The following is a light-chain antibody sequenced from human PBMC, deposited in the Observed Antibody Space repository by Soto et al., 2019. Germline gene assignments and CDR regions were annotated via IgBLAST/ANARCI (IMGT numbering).Light chain of an antibody. CDR1: QNINDY. CDR2: DAS. Sequence: DIQMTQSPSSLSASVGDRVTITCQASQNINDYLNWYQQKPGRAPKLLIYDASNLEAGVPSRLRGSGSGTDFTFTISRLQPEDIATYYCQQYDNLPTVGQGTRLESK. V-gene: IGKV1-33*01. CDR3: QQYDNLPT. J-gene: IGKJ5*01.